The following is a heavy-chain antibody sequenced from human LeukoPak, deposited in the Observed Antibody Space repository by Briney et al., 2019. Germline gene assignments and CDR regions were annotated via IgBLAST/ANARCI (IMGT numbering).Heavy chain of an antibody. CDR1: GFTFSSYA. J-gene: IGHJ4*02. CDR3: ARGGPRYSSSWYYFDY. D-gene: IGHD6-13*01. V-gene: IGHV3-30*01. CDR2: ISYDGSNK. Sequence: SLRLSCAASGFTFSSYAMHWVRQAPGKGLEWVAVISYDGSNKYYADSVKGRFTISRDNSKNTLYLQMNSLRAEDTAVYYCARGGPRYSSSWYYFDYWGQGTLVTVSS.